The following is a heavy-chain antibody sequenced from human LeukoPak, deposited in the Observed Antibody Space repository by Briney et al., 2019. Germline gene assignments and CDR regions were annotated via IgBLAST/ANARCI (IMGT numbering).Heavy chain of an antibody. CDR3: ARASALNWFDP. Sequence: ASVKVSCKASGYTLTSYGISWVRQAPGQGLEWMAWISTYNGNTNYAQNFQGRVTMTTDTSTSTAYMELRSLRSDDTAVYYCARASALNWFDPWGQGTLVTVSS. CDR2: ISTYNGNT. J-gene: IGHJ5*02. V-gene: IGHV1-18*01. CDR1: GYTLTSYG.